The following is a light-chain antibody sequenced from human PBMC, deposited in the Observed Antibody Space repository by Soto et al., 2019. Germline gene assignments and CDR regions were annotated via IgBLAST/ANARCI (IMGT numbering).Light chain of an antibody. J-gene: IGKJ5*01. Sequence: EIVLTQSPGTPSFFLGEKTTLSCRASQSVSSSYLAWYQQKPGQAPRLLIYGASSRATGIPDRFSGSGSGTDFTLTISRLKPEDFAVYDCREYDSLLITFAQGTRLEI. V-gene: IGKV3-20*01. CDR1: QSVSSSY. CDR3: REYDSLLIT. CDR2: GAS.